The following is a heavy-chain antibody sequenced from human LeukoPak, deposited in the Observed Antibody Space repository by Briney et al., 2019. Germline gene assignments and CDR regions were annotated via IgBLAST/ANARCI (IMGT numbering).Heavy chain of an antibody. CDR3: ARDSNSSGYWYFDL. V-gene: IGHV1-18*01. CDR2: ISAYNGNT. CDR1: GYTFTSYG. Sequence: AAVKVSCKGSGYTFTSYGISWVRQAAGQGGEGMGWISAYNGNTKYAQKLQGSVTMTTDTSTSTAYMELRSLRSDDTAVYYCARDSNSSGYWYFDLWGRGTLVTVSS. J-gene: IGHJ2*01. D-gene: IGHD3-22*01.